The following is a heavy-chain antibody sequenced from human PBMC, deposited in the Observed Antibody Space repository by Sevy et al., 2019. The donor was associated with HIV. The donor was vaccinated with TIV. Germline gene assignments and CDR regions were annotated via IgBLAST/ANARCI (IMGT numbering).Heavy chain of an antibody. CDR2: ISYDGSNK. Sequence: GGSLRLSCAASGFTFSSYGMHWVRQAPGKGLEWVAVISYDGSNKYYADSVKGRFTISRDNSKKTLYLQMNSLRAEDTAVYYCAKPDRYYDSSGYCDYWGQGTLVTVSS. CDR1: GFTFSSYG. J-gene: IGHJ4*02. V-gene: IGHV3-30*18. CDR3: AKPDRYYDSSGYCDY. D-gene: IGHD3-22*01.